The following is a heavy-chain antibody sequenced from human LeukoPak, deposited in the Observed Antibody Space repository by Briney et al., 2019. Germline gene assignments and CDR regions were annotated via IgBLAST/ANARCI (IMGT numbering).Heavy chain of an antibody. D-gene: IGHD1-26*01. Sequence: PGGSLRLSCAASGFTFDDYAMHWVRQAPGKGLEWVSLISGDGGSTYYADSVKGRFTISRDNSKNSLYLQMNSLRTEDTALYYCAKGAETEIVGATDPVGWGQGTLVTVSS. J-gene: IGHJ4*02. CDR2: ISGDGGST. CDR1: GFTFDDYA. CDR3: AKGAETEIVGATDPVG. V-gene: IGHV3-43*02.